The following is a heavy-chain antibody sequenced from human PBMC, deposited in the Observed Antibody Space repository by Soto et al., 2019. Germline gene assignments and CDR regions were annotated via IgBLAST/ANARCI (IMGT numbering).Heavy chain of an antibody. CDR1: GFTFSSYA. J-gene: IGHJ6*02. D-gene: IGHD5-12*01. Sequence: EVQLLESGGGLVQPGGSLRLSCAASGFTFSSYAMSWVRQAPGKGLEWVSAISGSGGSTYYADSVKGRFTISRDNSKNTLYLEMNSLRAEDTAVYYCAKEPMWLGDSYYGMDVWGQGTTVTVSS. CDR3: AKEPMWLGDSYYGMDV. CDR2: ISGSGGST. V-gene: IGHV3-23*01.